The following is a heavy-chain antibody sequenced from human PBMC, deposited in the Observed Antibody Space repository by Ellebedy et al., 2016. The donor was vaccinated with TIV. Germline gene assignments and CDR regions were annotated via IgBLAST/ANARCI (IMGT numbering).Heavy chain of an antibody. CDR3: ATFRNLDGFDI. CDR2: IYHTGST. CDR1: GYSISSGNY. V-gene: IGHV4-38-2*02. J-gene: IGHJ3*02. Sequence: SETLSLTCTVSGYSISSGNYWGWIRQPPGRGLEWIGGIYHTGSTYYNPSLKRRVTISVDTTKNHLSLRLNSVTAADTALYYCATFRNLDGFDIWGHGTMVTVSS.